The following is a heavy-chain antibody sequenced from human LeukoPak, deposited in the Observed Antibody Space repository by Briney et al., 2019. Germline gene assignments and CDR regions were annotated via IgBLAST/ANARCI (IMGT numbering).Heavy chain of an antibody. CDR1: GGSISSGSYY. CDR3: ARVQVGSGWSKYFDY. J-gene: IGHJ4*02. Sequence: SETLSLTCTVSGGSISSGSYYWSWIRQPAGKGLEWIGRIYTSGSTNYNPSLKSRVTISVDTSKNQFSLKLSSVTAADTAVYYCARVQVGSGWSKYFDYWGQGTLVTVSS. V-gene: IGHV4-61*02. D-gene: IGHD6-19*01. CDR2: IYTSGST.